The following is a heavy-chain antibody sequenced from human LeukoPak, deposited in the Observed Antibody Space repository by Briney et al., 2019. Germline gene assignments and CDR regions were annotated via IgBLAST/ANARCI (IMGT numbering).Heavy chain of an antibody. D-gene: IGHD1-14*01. CDR3: AKDTTRVGYAFDI. CDR1: GFTFSDHY. J-gene: IGHJ3*02. CDR2: IRYDGSNK. Sequence: PGGSLRLSCAASGFTFSDHYMHWVRQAPGKGLEWVAFIRYDGSNKYYADSVKGRFTISRDNSKNTLYLQMNSLRAEDTAVYYCAKDTTRVGYAFDIWGQGTMVTVSS. V-gene: IGHV3-30*02.